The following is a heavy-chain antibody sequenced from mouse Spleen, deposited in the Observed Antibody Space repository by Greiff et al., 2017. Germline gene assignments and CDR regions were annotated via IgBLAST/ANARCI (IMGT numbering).Heavy chain of an antibody. CDR3: ARSYGNYLYYAMDY. V-gene: IGHV1-54*01. D-gene: IGHD2-1*01. J-gene: IGHJ4*01. CDR1: GYAFTNYL. CDR2: INPGSGGT. Sequence: VQLQQSGAELVRPGTSVKVSCKASGYAFTNYLIEWVKQRPGQGLEWIGVINPGSGGTNYNEKFKGKATLTADKSSSTAYMQLSSLTSDDSAVYFCARSYGNYLYYAMDYWGQGTSVTVSS.